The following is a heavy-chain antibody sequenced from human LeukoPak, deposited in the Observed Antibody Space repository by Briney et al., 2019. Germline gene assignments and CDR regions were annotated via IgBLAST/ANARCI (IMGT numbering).Heavy chain of an antibody. CDR3: ARGGEWELPFDY. D-gene: IGHD1-26*01. V-gene: IGHV3-30-3*01. Sequence: PGGSLRLSCAASGFTFSSYWMHWVRQAPGKGLEWVAVISYDGSKKYYADSVKGRFTISRDNSKNTLYLQMNSLRAEDTAVYYCARGGEWELPFDYWGQGTLVTVSS. J-gene: IGHJ4*02. CDR1: GFTFSSYW. CDR2: ISYDGSKK.